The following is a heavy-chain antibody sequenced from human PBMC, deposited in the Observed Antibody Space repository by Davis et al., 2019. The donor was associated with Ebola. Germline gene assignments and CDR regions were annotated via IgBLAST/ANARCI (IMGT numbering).Heavy chain of an antibody. J-gene: IGHJ6*04. D-gene: IGHD2-2*01. CDR1: GYTFTMYA. CDR2: INTNTGNP. CDR3: ARVRCSSTSCRGMDV. Sequence: ASVKVSCKPSGYTFTMYAMNWVRQAPGHGLEWLGWINTNTGNPTYAQGFTGRFVFSLDTSVSTAYLQISSLKAEDTAVYYCARVRCSSTSCRGMDVWGKGTTVTVSS. V-gene: IGHV7-4-1*02.